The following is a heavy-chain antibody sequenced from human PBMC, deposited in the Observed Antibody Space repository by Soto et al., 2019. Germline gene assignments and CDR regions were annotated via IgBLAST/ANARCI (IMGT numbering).Heavy chain of an antibody. Sequence: QIQLVQSGTAVKKPRATVRVSCKASGYTFTSYDINWVRQATGQGLEWMGWMNPNSGNTGYAQKFQGRVTMTRNTSICTAYMELSKLRADDTALYYCARTIYGSGKDWGQGTLVTVSS. CDR1: GYTFTSYD. CDR3: ARTIYGSGKD. CDR2: MNPNSGNT. D-gene: IGHD3-10*01. J-gene: IGHJ4*02. V-gene: IGHV1-8*01.